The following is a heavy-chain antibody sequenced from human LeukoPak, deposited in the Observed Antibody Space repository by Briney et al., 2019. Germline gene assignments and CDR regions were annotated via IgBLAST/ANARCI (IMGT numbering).Heavy chain of an antibody. J-gene: IGHJ5*02. Sequence: GKSLRLSCAASGFMFSRSDIHRVRQAPGKGLEWVAVIWHDRSDTYGSNKYYADSVKGRFTISRDNSKNKVYLQMNSLRVEDTAVYYCAKDGNCGGDCYGWFDPWGQGALVTVSS. V-gene: IGHV3-33*06. CDR3: AKDGNCGGDCYGWFDP. CDR2: IWHDRSDTYGSNK. CDR1: GFMFSRSD. D-gene: IGHD2-21*02.